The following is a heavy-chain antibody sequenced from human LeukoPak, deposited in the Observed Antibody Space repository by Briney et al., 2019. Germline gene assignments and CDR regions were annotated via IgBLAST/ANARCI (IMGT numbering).Heavy chain of an antibody. CDR1: GFTVSSNY. CDR2: IYSGGST. CDR3: ARLGVVTAIPIGAFDI. J-gene: IGHJ3*02. Sequence: PGGSLRLSCAASGFTVSSNYMSWVRQAPGKGLEWVSVIYSGGSTYYADPVKGRFTISRDNSKNTLYLQMNSLRAEDTAVYYCARLGVVTAIPIGAFDIWGQGTMVTVSS. D-gene: IGHD2-21*02. V-gene: IGHV3-53*01.